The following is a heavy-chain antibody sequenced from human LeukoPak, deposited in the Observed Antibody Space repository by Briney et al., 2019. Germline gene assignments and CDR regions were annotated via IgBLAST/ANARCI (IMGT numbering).Heavy chain of an antibody. CDR1: GGSISSDY. J-gene: IGHJ4*02. CDR2: IYYSGST. V-gene: IGHV4-59*01. Sequence: SETLSLTCTVSGGSISSDYWSWIRQPPRKGREWIGYIYYSGSTNYNPSLKSRVTISVDTSKNQFSLKLSSVTAADTAVYYCARSGLTTVVPFDYWGQGPLVTVSS. D-gene: IGHD4-23*01. CDR3: ARSGLTTVVPFDY.